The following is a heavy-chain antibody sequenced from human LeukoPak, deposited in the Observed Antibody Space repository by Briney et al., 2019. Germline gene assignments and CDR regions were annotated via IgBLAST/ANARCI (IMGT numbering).Heavy chain of an antibody. V-gene: IGHV3-7*01. CDR2: IKKDGSET. Sequence: GGSLRLSCAASGFSFSGHWMSWVRQVPGKGLEWVANIKKDGSETHYVDSVRGRFTISRDNAQNSLYLQMNSLRDEDSALYYCARTAGALPFDLWGQGTMVSVSS. D-gene: IGHD1-14*01. CDR1: GFSFSGHW. J-gene: IGHJ3*01. CDR3: ARTAGALPFDL.